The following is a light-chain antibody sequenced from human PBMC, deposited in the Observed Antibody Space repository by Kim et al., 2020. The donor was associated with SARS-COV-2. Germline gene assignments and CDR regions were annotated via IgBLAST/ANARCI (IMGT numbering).Light chain of an antibody. J-gene: IGLJ2*01. CDR3: NSRDSSDNHLVV. Sequence: SSELTQDPAVSVALGQTVRITCRRDSLKIYYATWYQQKPGQAPLLVIYGKNNRPSGIPDRFSGSSLGNTASLTITGAQAEDEADYYCNSRDSSDNHLVVFGGGTQLTVL. CDR1: SLKIYY. CDR2: GKN. V-gene: IGLV3-19*01.